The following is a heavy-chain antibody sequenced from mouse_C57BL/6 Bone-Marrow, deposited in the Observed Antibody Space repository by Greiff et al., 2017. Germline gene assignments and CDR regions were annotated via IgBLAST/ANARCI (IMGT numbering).Heavy chain of an antibody. V-gene: IGHV2-5*01. Sequence: VQLQQSGPGLVQPSQSLSITCTVSGFSLTSYGVHWVRQSPGKGLEWLGVIWRGGSTDYNAAFMSRLSITKDNSKSQVFFKMNSLQADDTAIYYCAKPYDYDEGGYAMDYWGQGTSGTVSS. D-gene: IGHD2-4*01. J-gene: IGHJ4*01. CDR1: GFSLTSYG. CDR3: AKPYDYDEGGYAMDY. CDR2: IWRGGST.